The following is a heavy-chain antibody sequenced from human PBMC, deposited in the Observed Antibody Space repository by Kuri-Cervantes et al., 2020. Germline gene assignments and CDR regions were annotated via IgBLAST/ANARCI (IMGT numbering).Heavy chain of an antibody. CDR2: INPSGGST. Sequence: ASVKVSCKASGYTFTSYCMHWVRQAPGQGLEWMGIINPSGGSTSYAQKFQGRVTMTRDTSITTAYMELSGLRSDDTAVYFCATDSNSVGKIYSYYMDVWGKGTTVTVSS. V-gene: IGHV1-46*01. CDR3: ATDSNSVGKIYSYYMDV. J-gene: IGHJ6*03. CDR1: GYTFTSYC. D-gene: IGHD1-7*01.